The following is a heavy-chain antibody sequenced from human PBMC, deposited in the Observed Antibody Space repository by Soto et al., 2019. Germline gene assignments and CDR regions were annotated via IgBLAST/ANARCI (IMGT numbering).Heavy chain of an antibody. CDR1: GGXXXXXX. J-gene: IGHJ5*02. CDR3: ARYHEEDNWFDP. V-gene: IGHV4-34*01. CDR2: IHHSGST. Sequence: SETLSLTCXVYGGXXXXXXXXXXXQPPGKGLEWIEEIHHSGSTNANPSLKSRVTISVDTSKNQFSLKLSSVTAADTAVYYCARYHEEDNWFDPWGQGTLVTVSS.